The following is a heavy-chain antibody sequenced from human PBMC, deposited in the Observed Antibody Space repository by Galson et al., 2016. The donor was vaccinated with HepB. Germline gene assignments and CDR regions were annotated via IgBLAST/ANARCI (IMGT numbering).Heavy chain of an antibody. D-gene: IGHD3-3*01. CDR3: ARVAAKESWGNTILGVVSNWFDP. V-gene: IGHV3-21*01. CDR1: GFTFSTYT. CDR2: ISSSSFFI. J-gene: IGHJ5*02. Sequence: SLRLSCAAPGFTFSTYTMNWVRQAPGKGLEWVSSISSSSFFIYYADTVKGRFTISRDNANNSLYLQMNSLRAEDTAVYYCARVAAKESWGNTILGVVSNWFDPWGQGTLVTVSS.